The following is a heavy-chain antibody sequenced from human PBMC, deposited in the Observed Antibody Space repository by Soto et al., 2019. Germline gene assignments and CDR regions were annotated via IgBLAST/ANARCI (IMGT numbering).Heavy chain of an antibody. V-gene: IGHV3-74*01. J-gene: IGHJ2*01. CDR1: GFTFSSYW. CDR3: ARGGYGPGHLDL. CDR2: IKYDGSST. D-gene: IGHD5-18*01. Sequence: EVHLVESGGGLVQPGGSLRLSCAASGFTFSSYWIHWVRQSPGKGLVWVSGIKYDGSSTSYADSVKGRTTISRDNAKNTGYLQVNSLRGEHTAVYYCARGGYGPGHLDLWGRGTLVTFS.